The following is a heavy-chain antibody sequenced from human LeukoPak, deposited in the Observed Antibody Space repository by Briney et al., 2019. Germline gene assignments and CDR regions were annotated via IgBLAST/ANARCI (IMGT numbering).Heavy chain of an antibody. Sequence: ASVKVSCKVSGYTLTELSMHWVRQAPGKGLEWMGGFDPEDGETINAQKFQGRVTMTRNTSISTAYMELSSLRSEDTAVYYCARGHNGYGDYWGQGTLVTVSS. CDR2: FDPEDGET. CDR1: GYTLTELS. J-gene: IGHJ4*02. CDR3: ARGHNGYGDY. V-gene: IGHV1-24*01. D-gene: IGHD5-12*01.